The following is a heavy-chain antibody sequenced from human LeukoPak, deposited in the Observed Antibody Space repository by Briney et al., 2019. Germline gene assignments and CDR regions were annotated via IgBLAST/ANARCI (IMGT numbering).Heavy chain of an antibody. V-gene: IGHV3-21*01. CDR3: AKAHSSGYYSQGDY. CDR2: ISSSSSYI. Sequence: GGSLRLSCAASGFTFSSYSMNWVRQAPGKGLEWVSSISSSSSYIYYADSVKGRFTISRDNAKNSLYLQMNSLRAEDTAVYYCAKAHSSGYYSQGDYWGQGTLVTVSS. CDR1: GFTFSSYS. J-gene: IGHJ4*02. D-gene: IGHD3-22*01.